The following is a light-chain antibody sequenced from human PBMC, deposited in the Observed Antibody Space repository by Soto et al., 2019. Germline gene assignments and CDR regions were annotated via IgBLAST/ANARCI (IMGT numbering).Light chain of an antibody. CDR2: VGTGWIVG. V-gene: IGLV9-49*01. J-gene: IGLJ2*01. Sequence: QSVLTQPPSASASLGASVTLTCTLSSGYSNYKVDWYQQRPGKGPRFVMRVGTGWIVGSKGDGIPDRFSVLGSGLNRYLTIKNIQEEDESDYHCGADHGSGSNFVVVFGGGTKLTVL. CDR1: SGYSNYK. CDR3: GADHGSGSNFVVV.